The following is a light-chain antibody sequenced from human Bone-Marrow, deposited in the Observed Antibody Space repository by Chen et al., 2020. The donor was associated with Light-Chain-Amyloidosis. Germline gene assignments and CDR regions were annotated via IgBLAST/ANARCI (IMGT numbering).Light chain of an antibody. CDR3: QQYGTSPLT. V-gene: IGKV3-20*01. Sequence: EIVLTQSPGTLSLSPGEGANLSCRASQTISSNYLTWYQQKFGQAPRLLIYGSSSRATDIPDRFTGSGSGTDFNLTINRLEPEDIALYYCQQYGTSPLTFGGGTKVEIK. CDR1: QTISSNY. J-gene: IGKJ4*01. CDR2: GSS.